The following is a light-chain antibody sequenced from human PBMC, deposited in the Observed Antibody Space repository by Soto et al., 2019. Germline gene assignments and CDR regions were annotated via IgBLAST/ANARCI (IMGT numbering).Light chain of an antibody. Sequence: EIVLTQSPATLSLSPGDRATLSCRASQSVRSYLAWYQQKPGQAPRLLIYDASNRATGITARFSGSGSGTDFTLTITSLEPEDFAVYYCHQRSDWPSTFGGGTKVEIK. CDR1: QSVRSY. J-gene: IGKJ4*01. CDR3: HQRSDWPST. V-gene: IGKV3-11*01. CDR2: DAS.